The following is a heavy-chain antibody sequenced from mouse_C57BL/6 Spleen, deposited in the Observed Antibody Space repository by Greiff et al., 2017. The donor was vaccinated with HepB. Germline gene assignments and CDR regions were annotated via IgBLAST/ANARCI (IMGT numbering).Heavy chain of an antibody. V-gene: IGHV7-3*01. Sequence: EVKLQESGGGLVQPGGSLSLSCAASGFTFTDYYMSWVRQPPGKALEWLGFIRNKANGYTTEYSASVKGRFTISRDNSQSILYLQMNALRAEDSATYYCARYMGGPYYAMDYWGQGTSVTVSS. CDR3: ARYMGGPYYAMDY. CDR1: GFTFTDYY. J-gene: IGHJ4*01. CDR2: IRNKANGYTT.